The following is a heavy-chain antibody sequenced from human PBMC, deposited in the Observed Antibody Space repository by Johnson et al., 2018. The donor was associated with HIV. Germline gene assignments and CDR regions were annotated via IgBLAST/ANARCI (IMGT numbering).Heavy chain of an antibody. J-gene: IGHJ3*02. CDR3: ARDKHNFWSGGAFDI. D-gene: IGHD3-3*01. V-gene: IGHV3-30*03. CDR1: GFTFSSYG. CDR2: ISYDGSNK. Sequence: VQLVESGGGVVQPGRSPRLSCAASGFTFSSYGMHWVRQAPGKGLEWVAVISYDGSNKYYADSVKGRFTISRDNSKNTLYLQMNSLRADDTAVYYCARDKHNFWSGGAFDIWGQGTMVTVSS.